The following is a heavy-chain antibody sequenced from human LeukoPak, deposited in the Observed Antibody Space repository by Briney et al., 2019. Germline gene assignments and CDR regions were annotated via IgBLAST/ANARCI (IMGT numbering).Heavy chain of an antibody. Sequence: GGSLRLSCAASGFTFSNAWMSWVRQAPGKGLEWVGRIKSKTDGGTTDYAAPVKGRFTISGDDSKNTLYLQMDSLKTEDTAVYYCTTSAAMATHYYNYPMDVWGQGTTVTVPS. V-gene: IGHV3-15*01. CDR2: IKSKTDGGTT. J-gene: IGHJ6*02. D-gene: IGHD5-24*01. CDR1: GFTFSNAW. CDR3: TTSAAMATHYYNYPMDV.